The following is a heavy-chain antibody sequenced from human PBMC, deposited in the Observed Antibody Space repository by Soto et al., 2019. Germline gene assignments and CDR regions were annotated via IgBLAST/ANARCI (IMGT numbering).Heavy chain of an antibody. CDR1: GYTFTSYY. Sequence: QVQLVQSGAEVKKPGASVKVSCNASGYTFTSYYMHWVRQAPGQGLEWMGIINPSGGSTSYAQKFQGRVTMTRDTSTSTVYMELSSLRSEDTAVYYCARGLKFLEWAHYYYYGMDVWGQGTTVTVSS. CDR2: INPSGGST. D-gene: IGHD3-3*01. CDR3: ARGLKFLEWAHYYYYGMDV. J-gene: IGHJ6*02. V-gene: IGHV1-46*01.